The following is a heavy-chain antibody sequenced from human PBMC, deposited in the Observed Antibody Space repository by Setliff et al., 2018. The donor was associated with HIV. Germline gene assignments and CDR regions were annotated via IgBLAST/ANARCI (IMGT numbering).Heavy chain of an antibody. V-gene: IGHV4-4*09. CDR1: GDSISTYC. CDR3: ARRKLSKGGAFDY. D-gene: IGHD1-1*01. J-gene: IGHJ4*02. CDR2: IFSNVTT. Sequence: PSETLSLTCTVSGDSISTYCWIWIRQPPGQGLEWIGYIFSNVTTNYSPSLKSRVTMSIDRSKSQFLLNLTSVNASDTAIYYCARRKLSKGGAFDYWGQGALVTV.